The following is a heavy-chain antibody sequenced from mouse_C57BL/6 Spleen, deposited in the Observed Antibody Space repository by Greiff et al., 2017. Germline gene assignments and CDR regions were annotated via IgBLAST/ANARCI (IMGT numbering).Heavy chain of an antibody. V-gene: IGHV1-64*01. Sequence: QVQLQQPGAELVKPGASVKLSCKASGYTFTSYWMHWVKQRPGQGLEWIGMIHPNSGSTNYNEKFKSKATLTVDKSSSSAYMQLSSLTSEDSAVYYCARRAVYAMDYWGQGTSVTVSS. CDR1: GYTFTSYW. CDR3: ARRAVYAMDY. J-gene: IGHJ4*01. D-gene: IGHD3-1*01. CDR2: IHPNSGST.